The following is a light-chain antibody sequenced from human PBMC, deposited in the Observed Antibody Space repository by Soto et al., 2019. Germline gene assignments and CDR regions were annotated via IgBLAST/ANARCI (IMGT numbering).Light chain of an antibody. J-gene: IGLJ3*02. CDR1: SCDIGGYNY. Sequence: QSALTQPASVSGSPGQSITISCTGTSCDIGGYNYVSWYQHHPGKAPKLMIFEVSNRPSGVSNRFSGSKSGNTASLTISGLQAEDEADYYCNSYTSSRSLVFGGGTKLTVL. V-gene: IGLV2-14*01. CDR3: NSYTSSRSLV. CDR2: EVS.